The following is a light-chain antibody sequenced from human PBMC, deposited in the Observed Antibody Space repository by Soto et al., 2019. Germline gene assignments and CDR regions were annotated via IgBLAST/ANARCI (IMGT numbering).Light chain of an antibody. Sequence: IPMTQSPSSLSASVGDRVTITCRASQSISSYLNWYQQKPGKAPKLLIYTASSLQSGDPSRFSGSGSGTDFTLTISSLQPEDFATYYCQQSYSTPWTFGQGTKVEIK. CDR1: QSISSY. V-gene: IGKV1-39*01. J-gene: IGKJ1*01. CDR3: QQSYSTPWT. CDR2: TAS.